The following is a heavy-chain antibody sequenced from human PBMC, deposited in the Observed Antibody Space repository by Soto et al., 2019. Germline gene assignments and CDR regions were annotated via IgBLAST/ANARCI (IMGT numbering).Heavy chain of an antibody. CDR3: ATLAGTGSYRDLYFDN. D-gene: IGHD1-26*01. Sequence: GESLKISCKGSGYNFASHWIGWVRQMPGKGLEWMGIILPGDSYTTYSPSFQGQVTVSADQSISTVYLQWSSLKASDTAMYYCATLAGTGSYRDLYFDNWGQGTPVNVSS. CDR2: ILPGDSYT. CDR1: GYNFASHW. J-gene: IGHJ4*02. V-gene: IGHV5-51*01.